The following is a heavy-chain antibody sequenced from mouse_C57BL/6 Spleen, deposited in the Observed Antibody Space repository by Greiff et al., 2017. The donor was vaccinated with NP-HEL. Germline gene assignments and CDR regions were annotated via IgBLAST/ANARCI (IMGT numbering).Heavy chain of an antibody. V-gene: IGHV3-6*01. CDR1: GYSITSGYY. CDR2: ISYDGSN. J-gene: IGHJ2*01. CDR3: ARDHYSGLSY. Sequence: EVKLVESGPGLVKPSQSLSLTCSVTGYSITSGYYWNWIRQFPGNKLEWMGYISYDGSNNYNPSLKNRISITRDTSKNQFFLKLNSVTTEDTATYYCARDHYSGLSYWGQGTTLTVSS. D-gene: IGHD6-1*01.